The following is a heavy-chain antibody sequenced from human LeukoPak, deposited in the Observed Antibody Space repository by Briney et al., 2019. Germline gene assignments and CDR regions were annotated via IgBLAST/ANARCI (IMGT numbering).Heavy chain of an antibody. CDR2: ISGSGGST. Sequence: GGSLRLSCADSGFTFSSYAMSWVRQAPGKGLEWVSGISGSGGSTYYADSVKGRFTISRDNSKNTLYLQMNSLRAEDTAVYYCAKDPPHYYDSSGPAEYFQHWGQGTLVTVSS. D-gene: IGHD3-22*01. J-gene: IGHJ1*01. CDR1: GFTFSSYA. CDR3: AKDPPHYYDSSGPAEYFQH. V-gene: IGHV3-23*01.